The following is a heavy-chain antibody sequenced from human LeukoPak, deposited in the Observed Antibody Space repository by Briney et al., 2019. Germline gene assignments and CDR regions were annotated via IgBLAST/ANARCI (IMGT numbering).Heavy chain of an antibody. V-gene: IGHV6-1*01. CDR2: TYYRSKWYN. D-gene: IGHD3-3*01. CDR3: AREVFWSGYYGGEHFDY. CDR1: GDSVSSNSAA. J-gene: IGHJ4*02. Sequence: SQTLSLTCAISGDSVSSNSAAWNWIRQSPSRGLGWLGRTYYRSKWYNDYAVSVKSRITINPDTSKNQFSLQLNSVTPEDTAVYYCAREVFWSGYYGGEHFDYWGQGTLVTVSS.